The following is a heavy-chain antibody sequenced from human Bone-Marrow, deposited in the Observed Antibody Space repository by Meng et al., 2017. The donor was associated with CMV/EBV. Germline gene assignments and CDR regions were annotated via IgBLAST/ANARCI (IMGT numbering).Heavy chain of an antibody. D-gene: IGHD6-13*01. CDR3: ATSYSSSWYGMTNDY. CDR1: GYTLTELS. V-gene: IGHV1-24*01. CDR2: FDPEDGET. J-gene: IGHJ4*02. Sequence: ASVKVSCKVSGYTLTELSRHWVRQAPGKGLEWMGGFDPEDGETIYAQKFQGGVTMTEDTSTDKVYMELGSLRSEDTAVYYCATSYSSSWYGMTNDYWGQGTLVTGSS.